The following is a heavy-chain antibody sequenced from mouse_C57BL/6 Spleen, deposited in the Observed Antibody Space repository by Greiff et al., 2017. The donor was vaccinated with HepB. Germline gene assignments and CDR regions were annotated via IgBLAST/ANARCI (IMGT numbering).Heavy chain of an antibody. J-gene: IGHJ2*01. V-gene: IGHV1-26*01. CDR1: GYTFTDYY. CDR3: ARSYGSSHDFDY. Sequence: EVQLQQSGPELVKPGASVKISCKASGYTFTDYYMNWVKQSHGKSLEWIGDINPNNGGTSYNQKFKGKATLTVDKSSSTAYMELRSLTSEDSAVYYCARSYGSSHDFDYWGQGTTLTVSS. D-gene: IGHD1-1*01. CDR2: INPNNGGT.